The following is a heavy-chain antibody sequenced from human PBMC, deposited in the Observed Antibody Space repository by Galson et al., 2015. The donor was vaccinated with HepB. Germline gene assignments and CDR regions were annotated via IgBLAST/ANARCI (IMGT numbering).Heavy chain of an antibody. Sequence: SLRLSCAASGFTVSPNYMTWVRQAPGKGLEWVSVICSDGSTRYADFVKGRFTISTDNSKNMLYLQMNSLRAEDTAIYYCTRDLRGYNPYDYWGQGTLVTVSS. CDR2: ICSDGST. CDR3: TRDLRGYNPYDY. V-gene: IGHV3-53*01. J-gene: IGHJ4*02. D-gene: IGHD5-18*01. CDR1: GFTVSPNY.